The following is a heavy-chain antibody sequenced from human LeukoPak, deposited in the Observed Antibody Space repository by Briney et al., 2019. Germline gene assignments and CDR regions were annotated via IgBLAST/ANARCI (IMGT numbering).Heavy chain of an antibody. Sequence: SETLSLTCAVYGGSFSDYYWTWIRQPPGKGLEWIGEINHRGSTHYNPSLKSRVTISVDTSKKQFSLKPTSVTAADTAVYYCATYSTGFDIWGQGTVVTVSS. D-gene: IGHD6-19*01. CDR2: INHRGST. CDR3: ATYSTGFDI. J-gene: IGHJ3*02. CDR1: GGSFSDYY. V-gene: IGHV4-34*01.